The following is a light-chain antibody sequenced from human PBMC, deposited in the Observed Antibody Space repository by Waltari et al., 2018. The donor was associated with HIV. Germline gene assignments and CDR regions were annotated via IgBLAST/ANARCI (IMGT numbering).Light chain of an antibody. CDR3: QSYDNTVSDSVV. CDR2: GAN. CDR1: SNIGAGYD. Sequence: QSVLTPPPSVSGAPGQRVTISCRGSSNIGAGYDVQWYQQLPGTAPKLLIYGANNRPSGVPDRFSGSKSGASASLVIDGLQDEDEGDYYCQSYDNTVSDSVVFGGGTRVTVL. V-gene: IGLV1-40*03. J-gene: IGLJ2*01.